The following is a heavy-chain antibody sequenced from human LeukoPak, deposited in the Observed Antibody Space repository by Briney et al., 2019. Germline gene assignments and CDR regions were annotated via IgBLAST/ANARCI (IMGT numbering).Heavy chain of an antibody. CDR2: IYYSGST. CDR3: ARHAPRSSYCSGGSCYGDWFDP. CDR1: GGSISSSSYY. D-gene: IGHD2-15*01. Sequence: SETLSLTCTVSGGSISSSSYYWGWIRQPPGKGLEWIGSIYYSGSTYYNPSLKSRVTISVDTSKNQFSLKLSSVTAADTAVYYCARHAPRSSYCSGGSCYGDWFDPWGQGTLVTVPS. V-gene: IGHV4-39*01. J-gene: IGHJ5*02.